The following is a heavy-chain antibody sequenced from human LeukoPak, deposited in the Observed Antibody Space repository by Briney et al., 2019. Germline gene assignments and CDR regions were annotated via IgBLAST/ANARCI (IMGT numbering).Heavy chain of an antibody. Sequence: QAGGSLRLSCAASGFTFSSYAMSWVRQAPGKGLEWVSAISGSGGSTYYADSVKGRFTISRDNSKNTLYLQMNSLRDEDTAVYYCARDWGRPDAFDIWGQGTMVTVSS. CDR3: ARDWGRPDAFDI. V-gene: IGHV3-23*01. D-gene: IGHD3/OR15-3a*01. J-gene: IGHJ3*02. CDR1: GFTFSSYA. CDR2: ISGSGGST.